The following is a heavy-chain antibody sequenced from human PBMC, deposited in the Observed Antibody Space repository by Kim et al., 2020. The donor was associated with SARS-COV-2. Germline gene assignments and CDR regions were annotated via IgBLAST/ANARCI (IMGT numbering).Heavy chain of an antibody. CDR3: AGDYYDSSCYYYGLDP. Sequence: SETLSLTCTVSGGSISSYYWNWIRQPPGKGLEWIGYIYYRGSTNYNPSHKSPVTISVDTSKNQSSLKLSSVTAADTAVYYCAGDYYDSSCYYYGLDPWGQGTLVTVSS. D-gene: IGHD3-22*01. V-gene: IGHV4-59*13. CDR1: GGSISSYY. CDR2: IYYRGST. J-gene: IGHJ5*02.